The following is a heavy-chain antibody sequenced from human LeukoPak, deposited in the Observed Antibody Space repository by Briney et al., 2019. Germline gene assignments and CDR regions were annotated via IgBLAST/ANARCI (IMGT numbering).Heavy chain of an antibody. CDR3: ARGGGYNDY. J-gene: IGHJ4*02. CDR2: ISAYNGNT. D-gene: IGHD5-24*01. V-gene: IGHV1-18*01. CDR1: GYTFTRYG. Sequence: ASVKVSCKASGYTFTRYGISWVRQAPGQGLEWMGWISAYNGNTNYAQNLQGRVTMTTDTPASTAYMDLRSLTADDTAVYYCARGGGYNDYWGQGTLVTVSS.